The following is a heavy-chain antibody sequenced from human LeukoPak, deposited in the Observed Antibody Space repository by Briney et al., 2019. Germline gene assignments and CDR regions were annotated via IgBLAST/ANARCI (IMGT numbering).Heavy chain of an antibody. CDR3: AKDYLKWELPNNWFDP. Sequence: GRSLRLSCAASGFTFSSYGMHWVRQAPGKGLEWVAVISYDGSNKYYADSVKGRFTISRDNSKNTLYLQMNSLRAEDTAVYYCAKDYLKWELPNNWFDPWGQGTLVTVSS. V-gene: IGHV3-30*18. D-gene: IGHD1-26*01. J-gene: IGHJ5*02. CDR2: ISYDGSNK. CDR1: GFTFSSYG.